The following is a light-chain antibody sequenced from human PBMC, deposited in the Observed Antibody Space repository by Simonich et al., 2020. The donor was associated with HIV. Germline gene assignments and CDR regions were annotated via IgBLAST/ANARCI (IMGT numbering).Light chain of an antibody. CDR2: WAS. Sequence: DIVLTQSPDSLAVSLGERATINCKSSQSVLYSSNNKNYLAWYEQKQGQPPKLLIYWASTRESGVPDRFSGRGSGTDFTLTISSLQAEDVAVYYCQQYYSTPRTFGQGTKVEIK. V-gene: IGKV4-1*01. CDR1: QSVLYSSNNKNY. CDR3: QQYYSTPRT. J-gene: IGKJ1*01.